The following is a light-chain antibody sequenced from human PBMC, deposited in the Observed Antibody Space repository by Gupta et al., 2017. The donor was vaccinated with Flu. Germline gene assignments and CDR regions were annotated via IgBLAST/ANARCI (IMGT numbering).Light chain of an antibody. Sequence: PGERATLSCRASQSVSSYLAWYQQKPGQGPRLLIYDASNRATGIPARFSGSGSGTDFTLTISSLEPEDFAVYYCQQRSNWLTFGGGTKVEIK. CDR1: QSVSSY. V-gene: IGKV3-11*01. CDR2: DAS. J-gene: IGKJ4*01. CDR3: QQRSNWLT.